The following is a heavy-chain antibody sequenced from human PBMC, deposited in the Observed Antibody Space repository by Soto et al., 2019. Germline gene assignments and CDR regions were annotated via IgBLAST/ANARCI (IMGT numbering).Heavy chain of an antibody. CDR1: GGSFSGYY. V-gene: IGHV4-34*01. J-gene: IGHJ3*02. D-gene: IGHD3-22*01. Sequence: SETLSLTCAVYGGSFSGYYWSWIRQPPGKGLEWIGEINHSGSTNYNPSLKSRVTISVDTSKNQFSLKLSSVTAADTAVYYCARTYDDSGPNSGGYGFDIWGQGTMVTVSS. CDR3: ARTYDDSGPNSGGYGFDI. CDR2: INHSGST.